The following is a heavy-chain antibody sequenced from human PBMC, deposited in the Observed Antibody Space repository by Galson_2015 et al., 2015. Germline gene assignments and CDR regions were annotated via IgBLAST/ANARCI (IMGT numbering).Heavy chain of an antibody. CDR2: IYYRGST. J-gene: IGHJ3*02. Sequence: ETLSLTCTVSGGPISSSSYYWGWIRQPPGKGLEWIGSIYYRGSTYYNPSLKSRVTISVDTSKNQFSLKLSSVTAADTAVYYCARLERPPITMIVVVITSGGVGAFDIWGQGTMVTVSS. CDR1: GGPISSSSYY. CDR3: ARLERPPITMIVVVITSGGVGAFDI. V-gene: IGHV4-39*01. D-gene: IGHD3-22*01.